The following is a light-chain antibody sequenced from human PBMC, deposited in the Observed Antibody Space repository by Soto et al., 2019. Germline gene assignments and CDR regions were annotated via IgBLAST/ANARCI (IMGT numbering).Light chain of an antibody. Sequence: QSALTQPASVSGSPGQSITISCTGTSSDVGGYNFVSWYQHHPRKAPKLMIYEVTNRPSGVSNRFSGSKSGNTASLTISGLQAEDEADYYCSSYTSSSSVVFGGGTKLTVL. CDR3: SSYTSSSSVV. CDR2: EVT. V-gene: IGLV2-14*01. CDR1: SSDVGGYNF. J-gene: IGLJ2*01.